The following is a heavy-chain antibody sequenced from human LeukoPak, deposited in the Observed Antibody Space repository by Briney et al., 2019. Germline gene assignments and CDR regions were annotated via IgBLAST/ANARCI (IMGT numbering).Heavy chain of an antibody. V-gene: IGHV1-69*04. J-gene: IGHJ5*02. D-gene: IGHD2/OR15-2a*01. Sequence: SVKVSCEASGGTFSSYAISWVRQAPGQGLEWMGRIIPIFGIANYAQKFQGRVTITADKSTSTAYMELSSLRSEDTAVYYCARAIEGWFDPWGQGTLVTVSS. CDR2: IIPIFGIA. CDR1: GGTFSSYA. CDR3: ARAIEGWFDP.